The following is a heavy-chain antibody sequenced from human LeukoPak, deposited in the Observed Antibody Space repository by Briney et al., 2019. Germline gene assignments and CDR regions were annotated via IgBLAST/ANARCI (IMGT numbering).Heavy chain of an antibody. D-gene: IGHD3-10*01. CDR3: AREGTMVRGVDY. Sequence: GGSLRLSCAASGFTVSSNYKSWVRQAPGKGLEWVSVTYSGGSTYYADSVKDRFTISRDNSKNTLYLQMNSLRAEDTAVYYCAREGTMVRGVDYWGQGTLVTVSS. CDR1: GFTVSSNY. V-gene: IGHV3-66*01. J-gene: IGHJ4*02. CDR2: TYSGGST.